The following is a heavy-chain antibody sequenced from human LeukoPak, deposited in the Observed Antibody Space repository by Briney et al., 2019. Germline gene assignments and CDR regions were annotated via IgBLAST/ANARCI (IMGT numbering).Heavy chain of an antibody. D-gene: IGHD5-18*01. CDR1: GYTFSSYS. CDR3: ARKGSGYSYGYPY. J-gene: IGHJ4*02. CDR2: ISSTSSII. Sequence: PGGSLRLSCAASGYTFSSYSMNWVRQAPGKGLEWVSYISSTSSIIYYADSVKGRFTISRDNAENSVYLQMSSLRAEDTAAYYCARKGSGYSYGYPYWGQGTLVTVSS. V-gene: IGHV3-48*01.